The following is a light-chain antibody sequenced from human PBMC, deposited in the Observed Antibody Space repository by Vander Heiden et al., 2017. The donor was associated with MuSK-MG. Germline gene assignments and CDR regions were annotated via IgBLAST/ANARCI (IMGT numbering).Light chain of an antibody. Sequence: DIQMTQSPSSLSASVGDRVTITCRASQSISSYLNWYQQKPGKAPKLLIYAASSLQSGVPSRFSGSGSGTDFTLTISRLQPEDFATYYCQQSYSTRPTFGGGTKVEIK. J-gene: IGKJ4*01. CDR1: QSISSY. V-gene: IGKV1-39*01. CDR3: QQSYSTRPT. CDR2: AAS.